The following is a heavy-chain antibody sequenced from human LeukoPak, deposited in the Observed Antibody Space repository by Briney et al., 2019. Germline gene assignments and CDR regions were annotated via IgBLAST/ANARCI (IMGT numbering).Heavy chain of an antibody. CDR2: IYYSGST. J-gene: IGHJ4*02. Sequence: PSETLSLTCTVSGGSISSGGYYWSWIRQHPGKGLEWIGYIYYSGSTHYNPSLKSRVTISVDTSKNQFSLKLSSVTAADTAVYYCASGIAAAGTFDYWGQGTLVTVSS. D-gene: IGHD6-13*01. CDR3: ASGIAAAGTFDY. CDR1: GGSISSGGYY. V-gene: IGHV4-31*03.